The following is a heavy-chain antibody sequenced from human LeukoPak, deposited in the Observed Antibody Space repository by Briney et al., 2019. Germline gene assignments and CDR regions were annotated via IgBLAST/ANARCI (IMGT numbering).Heavy chain of an antibody. V-gene: IGHV3-30*01. CDR3: ARGNMIVVARHTFDY. J-gene: IGHJ4*02. D-gene: IGHD3-22*01. CDR1: GFTFSSYA. CDR2: ISYDGSNK. Sequence: PGGSLRLSCAASGFTFSSYAMHWVRQAPGKGLEWVAVISYDGSNKYYADSVKGRFTISRDNSKNTLYLQMNSLRAEDTAVYYCARGNMIVVARHTFDYWGQGTLVTVSS.